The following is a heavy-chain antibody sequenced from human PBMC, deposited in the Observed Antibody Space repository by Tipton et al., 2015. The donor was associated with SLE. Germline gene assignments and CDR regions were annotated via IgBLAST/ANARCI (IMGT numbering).Heavy chain of an antibody. Sequence: TLSLTCTVSGGSISSGSYYWSWIRQPAGKGLEWIGHIYTSGSTNYNPSLKSRVTISVDTSKNQFSLKLSSVTAADTAVYYCARVKSIFGVVIIDYWGQGTLVTVSP. CDR3: ARVKSIFGVVIIDY. CDR1: GGSISSGSYY. J-gene: IGHJ4*02. V-gene: IGHV4-61*09. D-gene: IGHD3-3*01. CDR2: IYTSGST.